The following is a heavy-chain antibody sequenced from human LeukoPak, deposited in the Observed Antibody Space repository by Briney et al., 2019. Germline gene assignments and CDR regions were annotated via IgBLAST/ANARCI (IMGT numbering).Heavy chain of an antibody. V-gene: IGHV1-18*01. CDR2: ISADNGNT. CDR1: GYTFTSYG. D-gene: IGHD6-13*01. CDR3: ARLSGYSSGWYLLPTDC. J-gene: IGHJ4*02. Sequence: ASVKVSCKASGYTFTSYGINWVRQAPGEGLEWMGWISADNGNTNYAQKFQGRVTMTTDTSTSTAYMELRSLRSDDTAVYYCARLSGYSSGWYLLPTDCWARGPLVTVSS.